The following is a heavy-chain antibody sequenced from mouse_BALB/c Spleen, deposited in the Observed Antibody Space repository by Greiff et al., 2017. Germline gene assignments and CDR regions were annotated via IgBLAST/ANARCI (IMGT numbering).Heavy chain of an antibody. CDR3: ARGARSAWFAY. CDR2: IDPANGNT. CDR1: GFNIKDTY. Sequence: VQLQQSGAELVKPGASVKLSCTASGFNIKDTYMHWVKQRPEQGLEWIGRIDPANGNTKYDPKFQGKATITADTSSNTAYLQLSSLTSEDTAVYYCARGARSAWFAYWGQGTLVTVSA. V-gene: IGHV14-3*02. J-gene: IGHJ3*01.